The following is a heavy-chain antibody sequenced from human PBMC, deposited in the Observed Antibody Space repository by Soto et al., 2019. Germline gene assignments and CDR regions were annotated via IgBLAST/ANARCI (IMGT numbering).Heavy chain of an antibody. CDR2: ISYDGSNK. Sequence: QVQLVESGGGVVQPGRSLRLSCAASGFTFSGYAMHWVRQAPGKGLEWVAIISYDGSNKYYADSVKGRFTISRDNSKNTLYLQMNSLGADDTAVDYCARDLGGAIDYWGQGTLITVSS. CDR3: ARDLGGAIDY. J-gene: IGHJ4*02. CDR1: GFTFSGYA. V-gene: IGHV3-30-3*01. D-gene: IGHD3-16*01.